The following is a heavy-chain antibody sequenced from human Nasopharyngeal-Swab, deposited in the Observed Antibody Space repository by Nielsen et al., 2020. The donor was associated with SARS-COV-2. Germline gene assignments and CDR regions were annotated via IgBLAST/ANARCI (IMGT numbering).Heavy chain of an antibody. V-gene: IGHV4-39*01. CDR3: ARPRGPYSMYSSSWYVYYFDY. Sequence: RQAPWKGLEWIGSIYYSGSTYYNPSLKSRVTISVDTSMNQFSLKLSSVTATDTAVYYCARPRGPYSMYSSSWYVYYFDYWGQGTLVTVSS. J-gene: IGHJ4*02. D-gene: IGHD6-13*01. CDR2: IYYSGST.